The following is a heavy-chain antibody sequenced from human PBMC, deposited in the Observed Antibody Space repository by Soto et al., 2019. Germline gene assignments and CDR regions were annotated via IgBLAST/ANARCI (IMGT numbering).Heavy chain of an antibody. CDR1: GGSISSGSDS. CDR3: ARAQIPHWFDP. Sequence: QLQLQESGSGLVRPSETLSLTCTVSGGSISSGSDSCSWIRQAPGKGLEWIGYIYHSGSAIYNPSLKSRVTMSADRSKNQFSLRLNSVTAADTAVYYCARAQIPHWFDPWGQGILVTVSP. J-gene: IGHJ5*02. V-gene: IGHV4-30-2*01. CDR2: IYHSGSA. D-gene: IGHD2-21*01.